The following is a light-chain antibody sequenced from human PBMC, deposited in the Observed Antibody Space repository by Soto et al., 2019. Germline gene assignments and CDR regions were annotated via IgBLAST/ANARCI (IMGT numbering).Light chain of an antibody. CDR2: DVS. Sequence: QSVLTQPASVSGSPGQSIIISCTGSSGDVGAYNYVSWYQQHPGKAPKLLIYDVSDRPSGVSNRFSGSKSGNTASLTISGLQVEDEADYYCNSYTSGASYVFGTGTKLTVL. V-gene: IGLV2-14*03. CDR1: SGDVGAYNY. J-gene: IGLJ1*01. CDR3: NSYTSGASYV.